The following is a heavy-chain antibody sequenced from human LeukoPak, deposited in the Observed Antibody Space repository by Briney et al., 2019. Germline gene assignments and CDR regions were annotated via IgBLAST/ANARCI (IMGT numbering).Heavy chain of an antibody. Sequence: ASVKVSCKAFGYTFTGNYMHWVRQAPGQGPEWMGVISPSGGSTTYAQKFQGRVTLNRDMYTSTAYMELRSLRSDDTAVYYCARVARHNWNDEFDYWGQGTLVTVSS. J-gene: IGHJ4*02. CDR2: ISPSGGST. CDR1: GYTFTGNY. D-gene: IGHD1-1*01. V-gene: IGHV1-46*01. CDR3: ARVARHNWNDEFDY.